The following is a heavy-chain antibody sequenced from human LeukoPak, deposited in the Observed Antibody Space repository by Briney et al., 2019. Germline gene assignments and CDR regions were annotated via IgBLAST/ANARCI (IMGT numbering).Heavy chain of an antibody. CDR2: IYSGGST. CDR1: GYSISSGYY. Sequence: ETLSLTCTVSGYSISSGYYWGWIRQPPGKGLEWVSVIYSGGSTYYTDSVKGRFTISRDNSKNTLYLQMNSLRAEDTAVYYCARDYYDSSGAGSLWGQGTLVTVSS. D-gene: IGHD3-22*01. CDR3: ARDYYDSSGAGSL. J-gene: IGHJ4*02. V-gene: IGHV3-53*05.